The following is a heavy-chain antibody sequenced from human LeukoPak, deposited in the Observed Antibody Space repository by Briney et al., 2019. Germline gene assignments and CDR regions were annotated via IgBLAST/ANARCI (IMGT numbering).Heavy chain of an antibody. Sequence: PSETLSLTCTVSGGSISSSSYYWGWIRQPPGKGLEWIGSIYYSGSTYYNPSLKSRVTISVDTSKNQFSLKLSSVTAADTAVYYCASGQIQLWGYYYYMDVWGKGTTVTISS. V-gene: IGHV4-39*01. D-gene: IGHD5-18*01. CDR1: GGSISSSSYY. CDR2: IYYSGST. CDR3: ASGQIQLWGYYYYMDV. J-gene: IGHJ6*03.